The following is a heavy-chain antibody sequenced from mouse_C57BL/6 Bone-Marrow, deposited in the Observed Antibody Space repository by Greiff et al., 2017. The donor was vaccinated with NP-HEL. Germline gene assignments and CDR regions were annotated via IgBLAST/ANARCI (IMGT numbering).Heavy chain of an antibody. CDR3: ARVLPWYFDV. Sequence: EVQRVESGGGLVKPGGSLKLSCAASGFTFSSYAMSWVRQTPEKRLEWVATISDGGSYTYYPDNVKGRFTISRDNAKNNLYLQMSHLKSEDTAMYYCARVLPWYFDVWGTGTTVTVSS. CDR1: GFTFSSYA. V-gene: IGHV5-4*01. D-gene: IGHD2-14*01. J-gene: IGHJ1*03. CDR2: ISDGGSYT.